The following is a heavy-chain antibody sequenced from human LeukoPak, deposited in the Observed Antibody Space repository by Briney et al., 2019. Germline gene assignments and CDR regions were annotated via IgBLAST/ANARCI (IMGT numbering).Heavy chain of an antibody. J-gene: IGHJ4*02. CDR1: GFTFSSYS. Sequence: GGSLRLSCAASGFTFSSYSMNWVRQAPGKGLEWVSSISSSSSYIYYADSVKGRFTISRDNAKNSLYLQMDSLRAEDTAVYYCARLYSGYDPDYWGQGTLVTVSS. CDR2: ISSSSSYI. CDR3: ARLYSGYDPDY. D-gene: IGHD5-12*01. V-gene: IGHV3-21*01.